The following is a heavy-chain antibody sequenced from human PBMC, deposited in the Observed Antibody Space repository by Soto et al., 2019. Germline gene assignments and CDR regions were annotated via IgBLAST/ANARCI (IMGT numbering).Heavy chain of an antibody. D-gene: IGHD6-13*01. J-gene: IGHJ5*02. Sequence: QVQLQESGPGLVKPSQTLSLTCTVSGGSISSGPYFWSWIRQHPGRGLEWIGDIYYRGSTYYNPSLKSRLTISVDTSKNQVSLTLTSVTAADTAIYYCARAEGYSSSCGRFDPWGQGVLVTVSA. CDR2: IYYRGST. CDR1: GGSISSGPYF. V-gene: IGHV4-31*03. CDR3: ARAEGYSSSCGRFDP.